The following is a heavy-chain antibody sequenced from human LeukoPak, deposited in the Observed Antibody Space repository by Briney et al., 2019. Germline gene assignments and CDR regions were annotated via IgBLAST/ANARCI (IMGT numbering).Heavy chain of an antibody. CDR3: ARDLAWLLFDY. J-gene: IGHJ4*02. Sequence: GGSLRLSCAASGFTFSAYWMHWVRQALGKGLGWVSRVKYDGSTTTYADSVKGRFTISRDNAKNILYLQMNSLRVEDTAVYYCARDLAWLLFDYWGQGTLVTVSS. V-gene: IGHV3-74*01. D-gene: IGHD3-9*01. CDR1: GFTFSAYW. CDR2: VKYDGSTT.